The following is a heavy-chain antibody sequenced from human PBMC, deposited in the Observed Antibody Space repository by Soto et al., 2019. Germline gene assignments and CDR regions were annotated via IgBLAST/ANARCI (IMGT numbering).Heavy chain of an antibody. V-gene: IGHV3-30*03. CDR1: GFSLINYG. CDR3: ASETQDCRSGDGFDFYSAWFVP. Sequence: QEQLLESGGGVVQPGGSLRLSCVASGFSLINYGMHWVRQAPGKGLEWVAVISYDGGNKQYADSVKGRHTISRDNSNNTLFLQLTSLKNEDSAMYYCASETQDCRSGDGFDFYSAWFVPGSQGTLVSVSS. D-gene: IGHD2-21*01. J-gene: IGHJ5*02. CDR2: ISYDGGNK.